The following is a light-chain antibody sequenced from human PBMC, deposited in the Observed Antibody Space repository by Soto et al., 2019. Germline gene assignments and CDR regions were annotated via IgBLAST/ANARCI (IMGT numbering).Light chain of an antibody. V-gene: IGKV1-5*03. CDR2: KAS. CDR3: KQYNSYSGT. J-gene: IGKJ1*01. CDR1: QSISSW. Sequence: DIQMTQSPSTLSASVGDRVTITCRASQSISSWLAWYQQKPGKAPKLLIYKASSLESGVPSRFSGSGSGTEFTLTISSLQPDDFATYYCKQYNSYSGTFGQGPKVEIK.